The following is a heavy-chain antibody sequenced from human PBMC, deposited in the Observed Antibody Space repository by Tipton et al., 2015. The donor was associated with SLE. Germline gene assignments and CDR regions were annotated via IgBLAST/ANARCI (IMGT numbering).Heavy chain of an antibody. J-gene: IGHJ6*03. CDR1: GGSINSGNYF. D-gene: IGHD6-6*01. V-gene: IGHV4-39*07. CDR2: IYYSGNT. CDR3: AMAARPYDYMDV. Sequence: TLSLTCTVSGGSINSGNYFWGWIRQPPGKGLEWLGSIYYSGNTYNNPSLKTQVTFSVDTSRNRFSLKESSETAADTAVYYCAMAARPYDYMDVWGKGTTVTVSS.